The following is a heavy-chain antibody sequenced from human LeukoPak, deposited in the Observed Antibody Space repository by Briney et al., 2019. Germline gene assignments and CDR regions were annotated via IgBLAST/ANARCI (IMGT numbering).Heavy chain of an antibody. CDR3: ARDGIAVAGLV. CDR1: GGSISSSSYY. D-gene: IGHD6-19*01. CDR2: IYYSGST. J-gene: IGHJ4*02. V-gene: IGHV4-39*07. Sequence: SETLSLTCTVSGGSISSSSYYWGWIRQPPGKGLEWIGSIYYSGSTYYNPSLKSRVTISVDTSKNQFSLKLSSVTAADTAVYYCARDGIAVAGLVWGQGTLVTVSS.